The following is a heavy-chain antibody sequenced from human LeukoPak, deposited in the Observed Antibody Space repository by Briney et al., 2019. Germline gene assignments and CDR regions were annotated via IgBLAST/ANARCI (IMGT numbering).Heavy chain of an antibody. CDR2: ISDDSSFT. D-gene: IGHD2-15*01. Sequence: GGSLRLSCAASGFTFSSYAMSWIRQAPGKGLECISTISDDSSFTYYADSVKGRSAISRDDSKNTLYLQMNNLKVEDTAVYYCAKGRCSGVGCDSFHSWGQGALVTVSS. CDR1: GFTFSSYA. V-gene: IGHV3-23*01. CDR3: AKGRCSGVGCDSFHS. J-gene: IGHJ4*02.